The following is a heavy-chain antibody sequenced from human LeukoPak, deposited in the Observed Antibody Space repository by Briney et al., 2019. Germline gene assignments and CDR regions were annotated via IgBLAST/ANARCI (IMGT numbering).Heavy chain of an antibody. V-gene: IGHV3-33*03. J-gene: IGHJ4*02. CDR3: AKGSFALGSGCSD. D-gene: IGHD3-10*01. CDR2: IWYDGSNK. Sequence: GRSLRLSCAASGFTFRNFAMPWVRQAPGKGLEWVSVIWYDGSNKYYADSVKGRFTISRDNSENTLYLQMNGLRVEDTAVYYCAKGSFALGSGCSDWGQGTLVTVSS. CDR1: GFTFRNFA.